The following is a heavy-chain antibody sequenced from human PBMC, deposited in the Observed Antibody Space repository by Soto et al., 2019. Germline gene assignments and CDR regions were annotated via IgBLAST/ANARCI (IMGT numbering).Heavy chain of an antibody. V-gene: IGHV1-69*13. CDR1: GGTFSSYA. CDR2: IIPIFGTA. J-gene: IGHJ5*02. CDR3: ARGSRGVVVVAAQGLDP. Sequence: ASMKVFCKASGGTFSSYAISWVRQAPGQGLEWMGGIIPIFGTANYAQKFQGRVTITADESTSTAYMELSSLRSEDTAVYYCARGSRGVVVVAAQGLDPWGQGTLVTV. D-gene: IGHD2-15*01.